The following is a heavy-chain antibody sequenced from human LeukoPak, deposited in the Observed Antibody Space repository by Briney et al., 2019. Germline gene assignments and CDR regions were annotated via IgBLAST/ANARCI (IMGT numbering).Heavy chain of an antibody. CDR2: IYPGDSDT. D-gene: IGHD5-18*01. V-gene: IGHV5-51*01. J-gene: IGHJ4*02. CDR1: RYSFTSYW. Sequence: GESLKISCKGSRYSFTSYWIAWVRQMPGKGLEWMGIIYPGDSDTRYSPSFQGQVTISADKSISTAYLQWSSLKASDTAMFYCARPRTGRLHTFTAMSTDGGEPISYFDYWGQGTLVTVSS. CDR3: ARPRTGRLHTFTAMSTDGGEPISYFDY.